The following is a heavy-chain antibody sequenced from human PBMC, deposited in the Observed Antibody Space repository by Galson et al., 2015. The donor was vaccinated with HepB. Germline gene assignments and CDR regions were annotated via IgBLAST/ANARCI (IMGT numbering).Heavy chain of an antibody. J-gene: IGHJ4*02. V-gene: IGHV1-69*13. CDR2: IIPVFGTA. CDR1: GGTFSSYA. D-gene: IGHD6-13*01. CDR3: ARESGYSDIAAAPFDY. Sequence: SVKVSCKASGGTFSSYAISWVRQAPGQGLEWMGGIIPVFGTANYAQKFQGRVTITADESTSTAYMELSSLRSEDTAVYYCARESGYSDIAAAPFDYWGQGTLVTVSS.